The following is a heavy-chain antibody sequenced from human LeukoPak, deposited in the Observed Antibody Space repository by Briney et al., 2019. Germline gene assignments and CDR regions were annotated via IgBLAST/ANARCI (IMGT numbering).Heavy chain of an antibody. V-gene: IGHV3-11*01. CDR1: GFTFSDYY. J-gene: IGHJ6*02. CDR3: ARGIFGVVIISYYYGMDV. D-gene: IGHD3-3*01. Sequence: GGSLRLSCAASGFTFSDYYMSWIRQAPGKRLEWVSYISSSGSTIYYADSVKGRFTISRDNAKNSLYLQMNSLRAEDTAVYYCARGIFGVVIISYYYGMDVWGQGTTVTVSS. CDR2: ISSSGSTI.